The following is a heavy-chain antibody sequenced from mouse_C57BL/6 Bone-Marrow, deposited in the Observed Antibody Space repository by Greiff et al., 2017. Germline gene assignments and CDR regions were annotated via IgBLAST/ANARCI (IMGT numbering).Heavy chain of an antibody. CDR2: INPYNGGT. D-gene: IGHD2-4*01. J-gene: IGHJ4*01. V-gene: IGHV1-19*01. CDR3: AMFPIYYDYPYYAMDY. CDR1: GYTFTDYY. Sequence: VQLQQSGPVLVKPGASVKMSCKASGYTFTDYYMNWVKQSHGKSLEWIGVINPYNGGTSYNQKFKGKATLTVDKSSSTAYMELHSLTSEDSAVYYCAMFPIYYDYPYYAMDYWGQGTSVTVSS.